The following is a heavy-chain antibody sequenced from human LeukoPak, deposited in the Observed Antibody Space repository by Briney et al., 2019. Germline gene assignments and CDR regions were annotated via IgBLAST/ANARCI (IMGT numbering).Heavy chain of an antibody. D-gene: IGHD2-2*01. V-gene: IGHV3-48*04. CDR2: LSSSSSTI. CDR1: GFTFSSYS. J-gene: IGHJ6*03. Sequence: GSLRLSCAASGFTFSSYSMNWVRQAPGKGLEWVSSLSSSSSTIYYAASVKGRFTISRDNAKNSLYLQMNSLRAEDTAVYYCARDSTRSVNYMDVWGKGTRSPSP. CDR3: ARDSTRSVNYMDV.